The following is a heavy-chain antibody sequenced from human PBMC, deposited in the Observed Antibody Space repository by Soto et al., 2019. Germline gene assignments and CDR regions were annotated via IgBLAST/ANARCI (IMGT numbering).Heavy chain of an antibody. CDR2: IIPIFDTA. Sequence: QVQLVQSGAEVKKPGSSVKVSCKASGGTFSSYGISWVRQSPGQGLEWMGGIIPIFDTANSAQKFQGRVTFTADESTSTANMELSSLRSEDTAVYYCARHDCISSSCYYYYYYGLDVWGLGTTVTVSS. J-gene: IGHJ6*02. CDR3: ARHDCISSSCYYYYYYGLDV. V-gene: IGHV1-69*12. D-gene: IGHD2-2*01. CDR1: GGTFSSYG.